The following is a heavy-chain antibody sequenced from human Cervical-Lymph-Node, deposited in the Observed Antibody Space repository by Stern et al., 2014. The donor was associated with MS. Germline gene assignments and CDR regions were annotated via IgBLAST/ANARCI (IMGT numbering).Heavy chain of an antibody. D-gene: IGHD2-2*02. CDR1: GFPLEAYA. CDR2: IWYDGSQK. J-gene: IGHJ6*02. CDR3: ARKIPDYYYYAMDV. Sequence: QLVQSGGGVVQPGGPRSLSCTASGFPLEAYAREWVRRVPGKGLGGVEMIWYDGSQKYYGDSVRGRFSVSRDNSRNTLYLQMKSLSLEDTAVYYCARKIPDYYYYAMDVWGQGTTVTVSS. V-gene: IGHV3-33*01.